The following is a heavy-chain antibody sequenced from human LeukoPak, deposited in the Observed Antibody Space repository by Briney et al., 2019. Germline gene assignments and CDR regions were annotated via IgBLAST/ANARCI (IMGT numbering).Heavy chain of an antibody. CDR3: ARADCSSTSCYVSWDY. Sequence: ASVKVSCKASGGTFSSYAISWVRQAPGQGLEWMGGIIPIFGTANYAQKFQGRVTITADESTSTAYMELSSLRSEDTAVYYCARADCSSTSCYVSWDYWGQGTLVTVSS. D-gene: IGHD2-2*01. V-gene: IGHV1-69*13. CDR1: GGTFSSYA. CDR2: IIPIFGTA. J-gene: IGHJ4*02.